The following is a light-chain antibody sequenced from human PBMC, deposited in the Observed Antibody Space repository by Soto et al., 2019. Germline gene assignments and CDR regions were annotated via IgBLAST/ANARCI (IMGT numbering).Light chain of an antibody. Sequence: EIVLTQSPGTLSLSPGERATLSCRASQSVSSSYLAWYQQKPGQPPRLLIYGASSRATGIPDRFSGSGSGTDFTLTISSLEPEDFAVYYCQQRSNWPATFGQGTRLEIK. V-gene: IGKV3D-20*02. CDR3: QQRSNWPAT. J-gene: IGKJ5*01. CDR1: QSVSSSY. CDR2: GAS.